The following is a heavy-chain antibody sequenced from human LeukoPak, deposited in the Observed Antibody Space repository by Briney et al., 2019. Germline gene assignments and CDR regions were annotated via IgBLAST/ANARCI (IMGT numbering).Heavy chain of an antibody. D-gene: IGHD2-2*01. J-gene: IGHJ5*02. Sequence: SETLSLTCTVSGGSISSGGYYWSWIRQHPGKGLEWIGYIYYSGSTYCNPSLKSRVTISVDTSKNQFSLKLSSVTAADTAVYYCARGNIVVVPAARMGHRWFDPWGQGTLVTVSS. CDR2: IYYSGST. CDR1: GGSISSGGYY. V-gene: IGHV4-31*03. CDR3: ARGNIVVVPAARMGHRWFDP.